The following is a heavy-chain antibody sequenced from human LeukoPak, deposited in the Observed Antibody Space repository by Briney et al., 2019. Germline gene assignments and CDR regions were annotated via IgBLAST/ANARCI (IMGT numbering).Heavy chain of an antibody. CDR3: AMIVYDHTVGH. V-gene: IGHV4-31*03. CDR1: GGSIRRGGFF. CDR2: IYYSAST. D-gene: IGHD3-22*01. J-gene: IGHJ1*01. Sequence: SQTLSLTCTVSGGSIRRGGFFWTWIRQQPRTGLEWSGHIYYSASTDYNPPLRSRVSISLYMSKNQFSLKLRSVTAADTALYYCAMIVYDHTVGHWGQGILVTVSS.